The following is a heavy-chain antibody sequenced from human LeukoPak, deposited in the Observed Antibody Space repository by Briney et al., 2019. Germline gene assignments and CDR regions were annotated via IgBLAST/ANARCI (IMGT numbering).Heavy chain of an antibody. J-gene: IGHJ4*02. CDR1: GYTFTSCD. CDR2: MNPNSGNT. V-gene: IGHV1-8*01. D-gene: IGHD6-19*01. CDR3: TRGSSGRRDS. Sequence: ASVTVSCTDSGYTFTSCDINWVRQATGQGLEWMGWMNPNSGNTGYGQSFQGRLTMTRDISIGTAYMELSNLTSEDTAIYYCTRGSSGRRDSWGQGTLVTVSA.